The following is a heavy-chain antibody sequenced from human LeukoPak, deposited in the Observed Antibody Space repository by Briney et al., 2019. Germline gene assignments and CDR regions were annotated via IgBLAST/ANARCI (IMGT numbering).Heavy chain of an antibody. Sequence: SETLSLTCTVSGGSISNYYWSWIRQPPGKGLEWIGCIYSSGSTNYNPSLKSRVTISVDTSKNQFSLKLSSVTAADTAVYYCARIVCSSTSCPRRYAFDIWGQGTMVTVSS. D-gene: IGHD2-2*01. J-gene: IGHJ3*02. V-gene: IGHV4-59*08. CDR2: IYSSGST. CDR1: GGSISNYY. CDR3: ARIVCSSTSCPRRYAFDI.